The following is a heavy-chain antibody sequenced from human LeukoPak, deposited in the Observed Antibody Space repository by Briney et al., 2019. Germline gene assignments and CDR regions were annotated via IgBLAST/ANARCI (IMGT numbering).Heavy chain of an antibody. CDR3: ASERRDGYIIDY. D-gene: IGHD5-24*01. J-gene: IGHJ4*02. V-gene: IGHV1-46*01. Sequence: ASVKVSCKASGYTFTSYYMDWVRQAPGQGLEWMGIINPSGGSTSYAQKFQGRVTMTRDTSTSTVYMELSSLRSEDTAVYYCASERRDGYIIDYWGQGTLVTVSS. CDR2: INPSGGST. CDR1: GYTFTSYY.